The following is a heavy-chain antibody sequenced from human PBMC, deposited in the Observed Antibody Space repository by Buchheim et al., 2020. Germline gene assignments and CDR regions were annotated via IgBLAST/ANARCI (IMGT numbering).Heavy chain of an antibody. J-gene: IGHJ6*02. D-gene: IGHD6-19*01. Sequence: QVQLVESGGGVVQPGRPLRLSCAASGFTFSSYAMHWVRQAPGKGLEWVAVISYDGSNKYYADSVKGRFTISRDNSKNTLYLQMNSLRAEDTAVYYCARDFLQWLVPVGYYYYYYGMDVWGQGTT. V-gene: IGHV3-30-3*01. CDR1: GFTFSSYA. CDR3: ARDFLQWLVPVGYYYYYYGMDV. CDR2: ISYDGSNK.